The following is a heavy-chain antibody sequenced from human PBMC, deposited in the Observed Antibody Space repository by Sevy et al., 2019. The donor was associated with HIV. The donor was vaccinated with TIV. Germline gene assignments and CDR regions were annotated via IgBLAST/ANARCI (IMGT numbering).Heavy chain of an antibody. CDR3: ALERLSSDVAEYFEN. CDR2: ISYDGSNE. Sequence: GGSLRLSCAASGFTFRYFSMHWVRQAPGKGLEWVATISYDGSNEHYADSVKGRFTISRDNSKNALYLQMNSLRAEDTAVYSCALERLSSDVAEYFENWGQGTLVTVSS. V-gene: IGHV3-30-3*01. D-gene: IGHD1-1*01. J-gene: IGHJ1*01. CDR1: GFTFRYFS.